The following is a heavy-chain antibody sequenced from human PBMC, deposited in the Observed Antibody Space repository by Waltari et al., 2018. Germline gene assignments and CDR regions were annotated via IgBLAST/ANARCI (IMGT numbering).Heavy chain of an antibody. CDR1: GFTFGDYA. CDR2: IRSKAYGGTT. V-gene: IGHV3-49*03. J-gene: IGHJ4*02. Sequence: EVQLVESGGGLVQPGRSLRLSCTASGFTFGDYAMSWFRQAPGKGREWVGFIRSKAYGGTTEYAASVKGRFTISRDDSKSIAYLQMNSLKTEDTAVYYCTRGSPPYYDFWNSHFDYWGQGTLVTVSS. CDR3: TRGSPPYYDFWNSHFDY. D-gene: IGHD3-3*01.